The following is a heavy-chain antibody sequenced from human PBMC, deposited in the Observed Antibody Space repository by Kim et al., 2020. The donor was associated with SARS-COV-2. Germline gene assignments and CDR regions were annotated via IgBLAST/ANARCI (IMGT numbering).Heavy chain of an antibody. CDR2: IYSGGST. D-gene: IGHD5-18*01. Sequence: GGSLRLSCAASGFTVSSNYMSWVRQAPGKGLEWVSVIYSGGSTYYADSVKGRFTISRDNSKNTLYLQMNSLRAEDTAVYYCARVGYSYVSPLDYWGQGTLVTVSS. CDR3: ARVGYSYVSPLDY. V-gene: IGHV3-53*01. J-gene: IGHJ4*02. CDR1: GFTVSSNY.